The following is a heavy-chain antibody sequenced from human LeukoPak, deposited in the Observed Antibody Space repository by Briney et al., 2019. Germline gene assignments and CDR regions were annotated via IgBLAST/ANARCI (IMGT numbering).Heavy chain of an antibody. CDR1: GYTFTGYY. V-gene: IGHV1-2*02. CDR2: INPNSGGT. D-gene: IGHD1-26*01. CDR3: ARDQGSYYGLDAFDI. Sequence: GASVKVSCKASGYTFTGYYMHWVRQAPGQGLEWMGWINPNSGGTNYAQKFQGRVTMTRDTSISTAYMELSRLRSDDTAVYYCARDQGSYYGLDAFDIWGQGTMVTVSS. J-gene: IGHJ3*02.